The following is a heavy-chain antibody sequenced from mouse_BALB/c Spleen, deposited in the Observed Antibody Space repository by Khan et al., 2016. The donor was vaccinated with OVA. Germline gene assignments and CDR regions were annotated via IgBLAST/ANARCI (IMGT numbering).Heavy chain of an antibody. CDR3: ARGGYSSFAY. D-gene: IGHD1-3*01. V-gene: IGHV1-5*01. Sequence: EVQLQQSGTVLARPGASVKMSCKASGYSFTSYLIHWVKQRPGQGLEWIGDIYPGNSDTTYNHKFKDKAKLPAGTSANTAYMELSSLTNEDSAVYYCARGGYSSFAYWGQGTLVTVSA. CDR1: GYSFTSYL. CDR2: IYPGNSDT. J-gene: IGHJ3*01.